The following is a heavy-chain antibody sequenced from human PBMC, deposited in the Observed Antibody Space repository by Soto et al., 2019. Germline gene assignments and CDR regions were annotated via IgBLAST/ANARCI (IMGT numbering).Heavy chain of an antibody. CDR2: ISSDGRRR. V-gene: IGHV3-64*07. J-gene: IGHJ4*02. CDR1: GFTFSSSA. CDR3: XXXXXXXXXXXXXXYFDH. Sequence: EVQLVESGGGLVQPGGSLRLSCAASGFTFSSSAMHXXXXXXXXXXXXXXXISSDGRRRYYADSVRARFTISRDNSNXXXXXXXXXXXXXXXXXXXXXXXXXXXXXXXXXXYFDHWGQGALVTVSS.